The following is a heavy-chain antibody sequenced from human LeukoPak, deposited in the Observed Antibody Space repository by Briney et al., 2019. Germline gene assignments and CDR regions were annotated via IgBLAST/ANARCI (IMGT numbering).Heavy chain of an antibody. V-gene: IGHV4-59*11. J-gene: IGHJ3*02. Sequence: SETLSLTCTVSGASISQHYWSWIRQPPGKGLEYIGYFYYDGSTNYASSVRSRVTILVDTSKNQFTLNLRSVTAADTAKYYCTRGITGHYRSMGGFAFDIWGQGTVVVVSS. CDR2: FYYDGST. D-gene: IGHD2-8*02. CDR1: GASISQHY. CDR3: TRGITGHYRSMGGFAFDI.